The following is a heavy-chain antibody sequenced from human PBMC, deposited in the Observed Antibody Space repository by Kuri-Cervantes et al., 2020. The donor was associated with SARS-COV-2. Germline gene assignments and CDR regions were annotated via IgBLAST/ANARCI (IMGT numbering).Heavy chain of an antibody. CDR3: ARGGFCSSTSCYSGGFDP. CDR1: GGSLSGRS. J-gene: IGHJ5*02. CDR2: INHSGRT. V-gene: IGHV4-34*01. D-gene: IGHD2-2*01. Sequence: SETLSLTCAVYGGSLSGRSWTWIRQPPGKGLEWVGEINHSGRTKYNPSLQNRIIISVDTSKNQFSLKLSSVTAADTAVYYCARGGFCSSTSCYSGGFDPWGQGTLVTVSS.